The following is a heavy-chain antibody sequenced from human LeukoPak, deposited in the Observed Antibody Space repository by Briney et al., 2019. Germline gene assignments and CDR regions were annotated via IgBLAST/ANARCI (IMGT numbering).Heavy chain of an antibody. CDR1: GFSLSSYA. CDR3: ATSRITMIGDYMDF. CDR2: ISSTDAGT. J-gene: IGHJ6*03. V-gene: IGHV3-23*01. D-gene: IGHD3-22*01. Sequence: GGSLRLSCAASGFSLSSYAMSWVRQAPGKGLEWVSAISSTDAGTYHADSVRGRFTISRDSSKNTLYLQVDSLRSEDTAVYFCATSRITMIGDYMDFWGRGTAVTVSS.